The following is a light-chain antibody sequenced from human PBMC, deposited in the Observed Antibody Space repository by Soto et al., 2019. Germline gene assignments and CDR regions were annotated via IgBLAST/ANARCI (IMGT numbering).Light chain of an antibody. CDR1: QSVSSN. CDR3: QQYNNWPPYT. J-gene: IGKJ2*01. CDR2: GAS. V-gene: IGKV3-15*01. Sequence: EIVMTQSPATLSVSPGERATLSCRASQSVSSNLAWYQQKPGQAPRLLIYGASTRATGIPARFSGSGSGTEFTLPISSLQSEDFAVYYCQQYNNWPPYTFGQGPKLEIK.